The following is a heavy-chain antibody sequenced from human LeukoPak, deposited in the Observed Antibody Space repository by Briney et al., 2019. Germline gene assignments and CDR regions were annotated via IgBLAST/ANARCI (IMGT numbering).Heavy chain of an antibody. CDR3: AIDPNWGTHS. V-gene: IGHV3-23*01. CDR1: GFTFSTYT. Sequence: GGSLRLSCAASGFTFSTYTMYWVRHPPGKGLEWVSIIGSSGGGIHYADSAKGQFTISRDNSKNALYLQMNSLRVEDTAVYYCAIDPNWGTHSWGQGVLVTVSS. J-gene: IGHJ4*02. CDR2: IGSSGGGI. D-gene: IGHD7-27*01.